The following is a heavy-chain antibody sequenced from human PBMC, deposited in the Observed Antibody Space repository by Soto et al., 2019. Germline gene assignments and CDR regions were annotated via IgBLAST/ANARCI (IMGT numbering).Heavy chain of an antibody. CDR1: GCTFSSYA. J-gene: IGHJ4*02. V-gene: IGHV1-69*06. Sequence: SVKVSCKASGCTFSSYAISWVRQAPGQGLEWMGGIIPIFGTANYAQKFQGRVTITADKSTSTAYMELSSLRSEDTAVYYCARDYCSGGSCYVYYFDYWGQGTLVTVSS. CDR2: IIPIFGTA. D-gene: IGHD2-15*01. CDR3: ARDYCSGGSCYVYYFDY.